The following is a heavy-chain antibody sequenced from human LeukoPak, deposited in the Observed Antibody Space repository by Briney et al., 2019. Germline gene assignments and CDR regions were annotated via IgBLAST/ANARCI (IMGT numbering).Heavy chain of an antibody. D-gene: IGHD5-18*01. V-gene: IGHV1-2*02. Sequence: ASVKVSCKASGYTFTGYYMHWVRQAPGQGLEWMGWINPNSGGTNYAQKFQGRVTMTRDTSISTAYMELSRLRSDDTAVYYCARDLQDTAMAGWFDPLGQGTLVTVSS. CDR2: INPNSGGT. J-gene: IGHJ5*02. CDR3: ARDLQDTAMAGWFDP. CDR1: GYTFTGYY.